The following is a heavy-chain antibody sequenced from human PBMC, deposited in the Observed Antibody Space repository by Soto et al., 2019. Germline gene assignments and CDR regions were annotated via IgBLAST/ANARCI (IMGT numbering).Heavy chain of an antibody. J-gene: IGHJ4*02. Sequence: PSETLSLTCAVSGGSLSSGGYSWSWIRQPPGKGLEWIGYIYHSGSTYYNPSLKSRVTISVDTSKNQFSLKLSSVTAADTAVYYCARHTPAISISDHWGQGTLVTVSS. V-gene: IGHV4-30-2*03. CDR3: ARHTPAISISDH. D-gene: IGHD2-15*01. CDR1: GGSLSSGGYS. CDR2: IYHSGST.